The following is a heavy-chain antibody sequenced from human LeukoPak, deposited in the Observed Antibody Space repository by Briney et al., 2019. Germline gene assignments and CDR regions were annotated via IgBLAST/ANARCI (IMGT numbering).Heavy chain of an antibody. CDR3: ARLVVSNWYHEVLLGRDY. CDR2: ISYSGTT. Sequence: SETLSLTCTVSSASITSSPYFWGWIRQSPGKGLEWIGSISYSGTTYYNPSLKSRVTISVDTSKNQFSLKLNSVTAADTAVYYCARLVVSNWYHEVLLGRDYWGQGTLVTVSS. V-gene: IGHV4-39*01. D-gene: IGHD6-13*01. CDR1: SASITSSPYF. J-gene: IGHJ4*02.